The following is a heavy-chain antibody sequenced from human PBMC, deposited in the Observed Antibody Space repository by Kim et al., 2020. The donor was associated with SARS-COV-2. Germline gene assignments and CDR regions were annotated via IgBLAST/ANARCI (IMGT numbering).Heavy chain of an antibody. CDR2: INAGNGNT. V-gene: IGHV1-3*01. CDR1: GYTFTSYA. D-gene: IGHD6-13*01. Sequence: ASVKVSCKASGYTFTSYAMHWVRQAPGQRLEWMGWINAGNGNTKYSQKFQGRVTITRDTSASTAYMELSSLRSEDTAVYYCARVKRPSGYSSSWYDSNYYYYGMDVWGQGTTVTVSS. CDR3: ARVKRPSGYSSSWYDSNYYYYGMDV. J-gene: IGHJ6*02.